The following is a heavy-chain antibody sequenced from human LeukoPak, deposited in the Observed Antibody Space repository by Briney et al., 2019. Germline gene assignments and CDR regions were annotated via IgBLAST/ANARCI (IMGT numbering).Heavy chain of an antibody. J-gene: IGHJ1*01. CDR3: ARLKYYYDSSGSRAEYFQH. CDR1: GYSISSGYY. V-gene: IGHV4-38-2*02. D-gene: IGHD3-22*01. Sequence: SETLSLTCTVSGYSISSGYYWGWIRQPPGKGLEWISSIYYSGSTYYNPSLKSRVTISIDTSKNQFSLKLSSVTAADTAVYYCARLKYYYDSSGSRAEYFQHWGQGTLVTASS. CDR2: IYYSGST.